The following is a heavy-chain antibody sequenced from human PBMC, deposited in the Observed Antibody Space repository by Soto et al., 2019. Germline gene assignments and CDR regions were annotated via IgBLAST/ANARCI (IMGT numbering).Heavy chain of an antibody. Sequence: TSETLSLTCTVSGGSNSNYYWSWIRQPPGKGLEWIGGSANYNPSLKSRVTISIDTSKNQFSLKLSSVTAADTAVYYCARHDYGDYIFDYWGQGTVVTVSS. CDR1: GGSNSNYY. D-gene: IGHD4-17*01. CDR3: ARHDYGDYIFDY. CDR2: GSA. J-gene: IGHJ4*02. V-gene: IGHV4-59*08.